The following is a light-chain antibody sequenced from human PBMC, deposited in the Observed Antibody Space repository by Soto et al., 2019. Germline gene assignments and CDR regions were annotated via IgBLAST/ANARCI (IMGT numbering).Light chain of an antibody. J-gene: IGKJ1*01. CDR2: KAS. V-gene: IGKV1-5*03. CDR1: QDINVY. CDR3: QQYNSYPWT. Sequence: DIQMTQSPSSVSASLGDTVTITCRASQDINVYLNWYQQKPGKAPKLLIYKASTLESGVPSNFSGSGSGTEFTLSISSLQPEDFATYYCQQYNSYPWTFGQGTKVDIK.